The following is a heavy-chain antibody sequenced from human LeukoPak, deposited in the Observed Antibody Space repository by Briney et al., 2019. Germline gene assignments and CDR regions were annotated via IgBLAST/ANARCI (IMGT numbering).Heavy chain of an antibody. J-gene: IGHJ4*02. CDR1: GYTFTSYY. V-gene: IGHV1-46*01. D-gene: IGHD5-12*01. CDR3: ARPVATDGDFDY. Sequence: ASVKVSCKASGYTFTSYYMHWVRQAPGQGLEWMGIINPSGGSTSYAQKFQGRVTMTRDASTSTVYMELSSLRSEDTAVHYYARPVATDGDFDYWGQGTLVTVSS. CDR2: INPSGGST.